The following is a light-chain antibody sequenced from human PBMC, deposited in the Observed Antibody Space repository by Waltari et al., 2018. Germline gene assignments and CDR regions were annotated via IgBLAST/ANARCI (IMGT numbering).Light chain of an antibody. V-gene: IGKV2-28*01. Sequence: DIVMTQFPLSLPVTPGEPASITCRSSQSLLHSNGFKYLDWYLQRPGQSPQLLIYLGSHRAPGVPVKCSGRASGTDFTLKISRVEADDVGGYYCMQALQAPCGFGQGTKVEI. CDR1: QSLLHSNGFKY. CDR3: MQALQAPCG. CDR2: LGS. J-gene: IGKJ1*01.